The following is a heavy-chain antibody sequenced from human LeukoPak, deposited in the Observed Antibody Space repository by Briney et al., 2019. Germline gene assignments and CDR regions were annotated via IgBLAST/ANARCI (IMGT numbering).Heavy chain of an antibody. D-gene: IGHD3-22*01. V-gene: IGHV4-34*01. CDR3: AQAPYLSSGS. J-gene: IGHJ3*01. CDR1: GGSFSGYY. CDR2: IDHSGAT. Sequence: AETLSLTCAVYGGSFSGYYWSWIRQPPGKGLEWIGEIDHSGATNYNPPLKRRVTISLDTTKNQFSLSMSSITPADTAVSFSAQAPYLSSGSGDQGTMVTVSS.